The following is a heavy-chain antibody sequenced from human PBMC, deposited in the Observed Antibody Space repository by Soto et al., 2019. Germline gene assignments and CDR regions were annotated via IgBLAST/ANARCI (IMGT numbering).Heavy chain of an antibody. CDR2: IDLSDSYT. J-gene: IGHJ6*02. Sequence: GESLKISCKGFGYSFTSYWINWVRQMPGKGLEWMGRIDLSDSYTNYSPSFQGHVTISADKSLSTAYLQWSSLKASDTAIYYCARLEEAGFYGMDVWGQGTTVTVSS. V-gene: IGHV5-10-1*01. D-gene: IGHD1-1*01. CDR1: GYSFTSYW. CDR3: ARLEEAGFYGMDV.